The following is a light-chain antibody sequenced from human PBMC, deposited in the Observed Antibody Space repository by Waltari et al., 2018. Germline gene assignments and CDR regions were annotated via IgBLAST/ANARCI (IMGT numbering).Light chain of an antibody. V-gene: IGLV3-10*01. Sequence: SYELTQPPSVSVSPGQTARITCSGDVLPKKYAYWYQQKSGQAPVLVIYEDSKRPSGIPERFSGSSSGTMATLTISGAQVEDEADYYCYSTDSSGNHGVFGTGTKVTVL. CDR1: VLPKKY. CDR2: EDS. J-gene: IGLJ1*01. CDR3: YSTDSSGNHGV.